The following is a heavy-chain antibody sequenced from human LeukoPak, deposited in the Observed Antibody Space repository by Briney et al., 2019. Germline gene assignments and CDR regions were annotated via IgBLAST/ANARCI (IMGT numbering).Heavy chain of an antibody. D-gene: IGHD2-21*02. V-gene: IGHV4-61*01. J-gene: IGHJ4*02. CDR2: IFYSGNT. CDR1: GGSVSSGSYY. Sequence: SETLSLTCTVSGGSVSSGSYYWSWIRQPPGKGLEWIGYIFYSGNTNYNPSLESRVTISVDTSKNQFSLKLTSVTAADTAVYYCARFPYCGGDCYFFNDYWGQGTLVTVSS. CDR3: ARFPYCGGDCYFFNDY.